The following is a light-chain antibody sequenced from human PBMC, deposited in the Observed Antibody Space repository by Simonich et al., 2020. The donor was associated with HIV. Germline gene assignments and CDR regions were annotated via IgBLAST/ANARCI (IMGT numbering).Light chain of an antibody. V-gene: IGKV4-1*01. CDR2: WAS. Sequence: DIVMTQSPDSLAVSLGERATINCKSSQSVLYSSNNKNYLTWYQQKPGQPPKLRIYWASTREAGVPDRFSGSGSGTDFTLTISSLQAEDVAVYYCQQYHSIPLTFGGGTKVEIK. CDR3: QQYHSIPLT. CDR1: QSVLYSSNNKNY. J-gene: IGKJ4*01.